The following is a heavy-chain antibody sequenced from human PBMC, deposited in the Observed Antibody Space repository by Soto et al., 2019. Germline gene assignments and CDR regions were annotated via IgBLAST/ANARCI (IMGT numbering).Heavy chain of an antibody. V-gene: IGHV3-30*03. CDR1: GFTFSSNG. D-gene: IGHD1-26*01. Sequence: GGSLRLSCAASGFTFSSNGMHWVRQAPGKGPEWVAFISCDGTITYYADSVKGRFTISRDNSKNTLYLQMNSLRADDTAVYYCARDMSGGTYNYYYGMDVWGQGTTVTVSS. J-gene: IGHJ6*02. CDR3: ARDMSGGTYNYYYGMDV. CDR2: ISCDGTIT.